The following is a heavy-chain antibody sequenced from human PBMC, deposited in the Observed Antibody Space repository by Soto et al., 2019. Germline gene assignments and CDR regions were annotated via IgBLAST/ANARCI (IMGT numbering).Heavy chain of an antibody. CDR2: INPSGGST. J-gene: IGHJ6*02. D-gene: IGHD3-9*01. V-gene: IGHV1-46*01. CDR3: ARERAVLRYFDWLPGSPTWYYGMDV. CDR1: GYTFTSCY. Sequence: ASVKVSCKASGYTFTSCYMHWVRQAPGQGLEWMGIINPSGGSTSYAQKFQGRVTMTRDTSTSTVYMELSSLRSEDTAVYYCARERAVLRYFDWLPGSPTWYYGMDVWGQGTTVTVSS.